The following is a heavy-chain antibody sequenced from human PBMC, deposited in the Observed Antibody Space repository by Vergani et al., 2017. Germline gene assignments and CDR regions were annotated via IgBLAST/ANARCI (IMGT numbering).Heavy chain of an antibody. V-gene: IGHV3-23*01. CDR2: ISGSGGST. Sequence: EVQLLESGGGLVQPGGSLRLPFEPSGFPLGTKALAGFARPPGKGLAGVPAISGSGGSTYYADSVKGRFTISRDNSKNTLYLQMNSLRAEDTAVYYCAKDPLYDILTGYQEYYFDYWGQGTLVTVSS. D-gene: IGHD3-9*01. J-gene: IGHJ4*02. CDR3: AKDPLYDILTGYQEYYFDY. CDR1: GFPLGTKA.